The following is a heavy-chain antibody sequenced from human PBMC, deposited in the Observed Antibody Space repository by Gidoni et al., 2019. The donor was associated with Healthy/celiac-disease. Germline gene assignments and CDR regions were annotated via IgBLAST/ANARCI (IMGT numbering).Heavy chain of an antibody. CDR1: GFTFSSYA. Sequence: QVQLVESGGGVVQPGRSLRLSCAASGFTFSSYAMHWVRQAPGKGLELVAVISYDGSNKYYADSVKGRFTISRDNSKNTLYLQMNSLRAEDTAVYYCARAPETRYCSSTSCPADYWGQGTLVTVSS. V-gene: IGHV3-30-3*01. D-gene: IGHD2-2*01. CDR3: ARAPETRYCSSTSCPADY. CDR2: ISYDGSNK. J-gene: IGHJ4*02.